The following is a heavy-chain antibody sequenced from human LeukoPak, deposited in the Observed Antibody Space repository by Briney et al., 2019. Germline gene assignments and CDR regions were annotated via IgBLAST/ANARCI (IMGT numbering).Heavy chain of an antibody. CDR1: GYTFTSYY. CDR2: INPSGGST. J-gene: IGHJ6*02. D-gene: IGHD3-3*01. CDR3: ARDGDPLESLYYYGMDV. Sequence: ASVKVSCKASGYTFTSYYMHWVRQAPGQGLEWMGIINPSGGSTSYAQKLQGRVTMTTDTSTSTASMELRSLTSDDTAVYYCARDGDPLESLYYYGMDVWGQGTTVTVSS. V-gene: IGHV1-46*01.